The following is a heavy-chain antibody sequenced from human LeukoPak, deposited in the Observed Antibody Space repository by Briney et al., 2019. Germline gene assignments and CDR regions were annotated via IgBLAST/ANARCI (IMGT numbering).Heavy chain of an antibody. D-gene: IGHD6-6*01. Sequence: GGSLRLSCAASGFTFSNYAMTWVRQAPGKGLEWVSILSDSGVYTYYADSVKGRFTISRDNAKNSLYLQINSLRAEDSALYYCARDRLYYMDVWGKGTTVTVSS. J-gene: IGHJ6*03. CDR1: GFTFSNYA. CDR3: ARDRLYYMDV. CDR2: LSDSGVYT. V-gene: IGHV3-23*01.